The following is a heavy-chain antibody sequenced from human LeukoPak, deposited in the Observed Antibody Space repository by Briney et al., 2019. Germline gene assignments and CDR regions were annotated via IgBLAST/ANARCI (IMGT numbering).Heavy chain of an antibody. Sequence: GGSLRLSCAASGFTFSNYGMHWVRQAPGKGLEWVAFIRYDGSNKYYADSVKGRFTISRDNSKNTLYLQMNSLRAEDTAVYYCAKDGARKWETYYFDYWGQGTLVTVSS. V-gene: IGHV3-30*02. CDR2: IRYDGSNK. CDR1: GFTFSNYG. CDR3: AKDGARKWETYYFDY. D-gene: IGHD1-26*01. J-gene: IGHJ4*02.